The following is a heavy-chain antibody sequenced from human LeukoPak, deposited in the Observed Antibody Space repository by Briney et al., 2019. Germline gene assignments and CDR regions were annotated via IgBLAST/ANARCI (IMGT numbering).Heavy chain of an antibody. J-gene: IGHJ6*02. V-gene: IGHV5-51*01. Sequence: GESLKISCKGSGYSFTTYWIGWVRQMPGKGLEWMGIIYPGDSDTRYSPSFQGQVTISADKSISTAYLQWSSLKASDTAIYYCASSYYASGMDPYYYGMDVWGQGATVTVSS. CDR2: IYPGDSDT. CDR1: GYSFTTYW. CDR3: ASSYYASGMDPYYYGMDV. D-gene: IGHD3-10*01.